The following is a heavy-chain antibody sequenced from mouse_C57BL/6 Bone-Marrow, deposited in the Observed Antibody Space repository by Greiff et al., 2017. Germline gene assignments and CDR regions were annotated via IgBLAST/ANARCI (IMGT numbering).Heavy chain of an antibody. CDR1: GFTFSSYA. CDR3: ARELRTYFDY. V-gene: IGHV5-4*01. J-gene: IGHJ2*01. Sequence: EVQGVESGGGLVKPGGSLKLSCAASGFTFSSYAMSWVRQTPEKRLEWVATISDGGSYTYYPDNVKGRFTNSRDNAKNNLYLQMSHLKSEDTAMYYCARELRTYFDYWGQGTTLTVSS. D-gene: IGHD1-1*01. CDR2: ISDGGSYT.